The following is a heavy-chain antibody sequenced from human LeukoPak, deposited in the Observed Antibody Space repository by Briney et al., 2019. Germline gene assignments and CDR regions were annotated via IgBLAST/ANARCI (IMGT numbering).Heavy chain of an antibody. V-gene: IGHV4-39*02. CDR3: AGVGGDTAMISVRY. D-gene: IGHD5-18*01. J-gene: IGHJ4*02. CDR1: GGSIRSSDYY. CDR2: IYYSGST. Sequence: PSETRSLTCTVSGGSIRSSDYYWGWIRQPPGKGLEWIGTIYYSGSTYYNPSLKSRVTISVDTSKKHFSLKLSSVTAADTAVYYCAGVGGDTAMISVRYWGQGTLVAVSS.